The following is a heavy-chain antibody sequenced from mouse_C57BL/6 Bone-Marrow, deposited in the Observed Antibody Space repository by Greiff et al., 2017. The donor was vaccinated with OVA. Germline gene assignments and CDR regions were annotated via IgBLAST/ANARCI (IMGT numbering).Heavy chain of an antibody. Sequence: ESGPGLVKPSQSLSLTCSVTGYSITSGYYWNWIRQFPGNKLEWMGYISYDGSNNYNPSLKNRISITRDTSKTQFFLKLNSVTTEYTATYYCARYGYYGSSPWFAYWGQGTLVTVSA. J-gene: IGHJ3*01. V-gene: IGHV3-6*01. CDR2: ISYDGSN. D-gene: IGHD1-1*01. CDR1: GYSITSGYY. CDR3: ARYGYYGSSPWFAY.